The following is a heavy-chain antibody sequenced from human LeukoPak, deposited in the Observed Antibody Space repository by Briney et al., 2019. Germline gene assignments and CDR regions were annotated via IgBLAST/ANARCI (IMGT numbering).Heavy chain of an antibody. V-gene: IGHV3-21*01. CDR1: GDTFSRDS. D-gene: IGHD3-16*02. Sequence: GGSLRLFCVASGDTFSRDSMSWFRQAPGKGLEWVSSISSSSSYRYYADSVKGRFTISRDNAKNSLYLQMNSLRAEDTAVYYYARLSFMRVGPPPADGMDVWGQGTTVTVSS. CDR3: ARLSFMRVGPPPADGMDV. J-gene: IGHJ6*02. CDR2: ISSSSSYR.